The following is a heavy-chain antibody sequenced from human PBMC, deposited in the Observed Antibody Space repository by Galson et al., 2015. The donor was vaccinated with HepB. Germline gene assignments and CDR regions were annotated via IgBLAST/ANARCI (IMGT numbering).Heavy chain of an antibody. D-gene: IGHD3-10*01. Sequence: SLRLSCAASGFTFGHYRMNWVRQAPGKGLEWVANIGQDGDEQYYLDSVKGRFTISRDNAKNSLFLQMNSLRAEDTAVYYCARWVFYDSGRSPGRYIDYWGQGTLVTVSS. CDR1: GFTFGHYR. J-gene: IGHJ4*02. V-gene: IGHV3-7*03. CDR3: ARWVFYDSGRSPGRYIDY. CDR2: IGQDGDEQ.